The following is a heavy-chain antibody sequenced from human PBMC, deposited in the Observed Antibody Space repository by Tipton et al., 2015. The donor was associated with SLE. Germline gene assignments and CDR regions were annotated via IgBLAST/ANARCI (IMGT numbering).Heavy chain of an antibody. CDR2: IYYSGST. CDR1: GGSISSYY. CDR3: ARDAVGATGWFDP. Sequence: TLSLTCTVSGGSISSYYWSWIRQPPGKGLEWIGYIYYSGSTNYNPSPKSRVTMSVDTSENQFSLRLRSVTAADTAVYYCARDAVGATGWFDPWGQGTLVTVSS. J-gene: IGHJ5*02. D-gene: IGHD1-26*01. V-gene: IGHV4-59*01.